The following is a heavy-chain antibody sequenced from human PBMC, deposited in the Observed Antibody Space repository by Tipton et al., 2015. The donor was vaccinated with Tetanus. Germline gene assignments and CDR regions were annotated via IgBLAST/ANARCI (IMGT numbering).Heavy chain of an antibody. D-gene: IGHD6-13*01. CDR1: GYTFTSYY. Sequence: QLVQSGAEVKKPGASVKVSCKASGYTFTSYYMHWVRQAPGQGLEWMGIINPSGGSTSYAQKFQGRVTMTRDTSTSTVYMELSRLRSDDTAVYYCARETKITNSIAAAEGDWFDPWGQGTLVTVSS. CDR2: INPSGGST. V-gene: IGHV1-46*01. CDR3: ARETKITNSIAAAEGDWFDP. J-gene: IGHJ5*02.